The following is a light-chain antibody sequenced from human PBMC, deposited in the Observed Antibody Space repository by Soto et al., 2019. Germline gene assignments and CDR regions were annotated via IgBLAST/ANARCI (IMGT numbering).Light chain of an antibody. CDR3: QQLERYPST. J-gene: IGKJ4*01. Sequence: DIQMTQSPSTLSASVGDTVTVTCRASQGISSYLAWYQQKPGKAPKLLIYAASTLQSGVPSRFSGSGSGTDFTLTISSRQPEDFATYYCQQLERYPSTFGGGTKVDIK. V-gene: IGKV1-9*01. CDR2: AAS. CDR1: QGISSY.